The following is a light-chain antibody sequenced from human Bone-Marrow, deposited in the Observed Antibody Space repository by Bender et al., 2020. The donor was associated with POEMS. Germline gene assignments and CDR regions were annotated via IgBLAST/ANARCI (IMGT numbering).Light chain of an antibody. Sequence: QSVLTQPPSASGTPGQRVTISCSGGSSNIGAHAVNWYQHLPGTAPKLLIYSSHRRPSEVPDRFSGSRSGTSASLAISGLQSKDEADYYCAVWDDSLNGWVFGGGTKLTV. J-gene: IGLJ3*02. V-gene: IGLV1-44*01. CDR2: SSH. CDR1: SSNIGAHA. CDR3: AVWDDSLNGWV.